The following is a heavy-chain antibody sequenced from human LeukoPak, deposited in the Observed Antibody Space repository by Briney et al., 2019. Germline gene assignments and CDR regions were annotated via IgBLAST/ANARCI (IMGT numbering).Heavy chain of an antibody. V-gene: IGHV1-2*02. CDR2: INSNSGDT. D-gene: IGHD3-9*01. J-gene: IGHJ2*01. CDR3: AREPHYDLLTGYALGYLDL. Sequence: ASVKVSCKASGYTFTGYYMHWVRQAPGQGLEWMGWINSNSGDTNYAQKFQGRVTMTRDTSISTAYMELSRLRPDDTAVYYCAREPHYDLLTGYALGYLDLWGRGTLLTVSS. CDR1: GYTFTGYY.